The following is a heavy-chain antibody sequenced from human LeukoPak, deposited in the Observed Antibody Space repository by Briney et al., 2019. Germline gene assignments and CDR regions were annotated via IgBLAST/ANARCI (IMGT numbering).Heavy chain of an antibody. V-gene: IGHV3-21*01. CDR3: ATGYTSGTRIDY. CDR1: GFTFSSYS. D-gene: IGHD6-19*01. J-gene: IGHJ4*02. Sequence: GGSLRLSCAASGFTFSSYSMNWVRQAPGKGLEWVSAISSSSSDIYYTDSVKGRFTISRDNANNFLYLQVSSLRAEDTAVYYCATGYTSGTRIDYWGQGTLVSVSS. CDR2: ISSSSSDI.